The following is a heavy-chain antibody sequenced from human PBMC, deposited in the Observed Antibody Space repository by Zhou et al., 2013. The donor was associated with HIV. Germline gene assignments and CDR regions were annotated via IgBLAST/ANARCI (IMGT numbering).Heavy chain of an antibody. Sequence: QVQVVQSGAEVKKPGSSVKVSCRLFGDTFSSSYAITWVRQAPGQGLEWMGRIIPFFGSPNYAQNFQGRVTITADKSTSIAYLELRSLRSADTALYYCARGPYYSTTSGGPLHIWGQGTKVTVSS. J-gene: IGHJ3*02. CDR1: GDTFSSSYA. CDR2: IIPFFGSP. CDR3: ARGPYYSTTSGGPLHI. D-gene: IGHD3-22*01. V-gene: IGHV1-69*14.